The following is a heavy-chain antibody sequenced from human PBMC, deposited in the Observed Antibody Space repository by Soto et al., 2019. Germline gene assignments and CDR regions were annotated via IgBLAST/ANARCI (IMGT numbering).Heavy chain of an antibody. CDR2: INHSGST. D-gene: IGHD3-16*01. CDR3: PSPMGLGSYFDY. Sequence: QVQLQQWGAGLLKPSETLSLTCAVYGGSFSGYYWSWIRQPPGKGLEWIGEINHSGSTNYNPSLKSRVTISVHPSKNQFSLKLSSVTAAATAVYYSPSPMGLGSYFDYSGQGTLVTVSS. V-gene: IGHV4-34*01. CDR1: GGSFSGYY. J-gene: IGHJ4*02.